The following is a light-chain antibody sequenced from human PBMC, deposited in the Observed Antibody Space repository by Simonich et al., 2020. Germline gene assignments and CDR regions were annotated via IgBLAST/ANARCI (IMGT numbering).Light chain of an antibody. V-gene: IGKV1-33*01. CDR3: QQYDNLPIT. J-gene: IGKJ5*01. CDR2: DAS. CDR1: KDISNY. Sequence: DIQMTQSPSSLSASVGDRVTITCQESKDISNYLNWYQQKPGKAPKLLIDDASNLEKGVPSRFSGSGSGTDFTFTISSLQPEDIATYYCQQYDNLPITFGQGTRLEIK.